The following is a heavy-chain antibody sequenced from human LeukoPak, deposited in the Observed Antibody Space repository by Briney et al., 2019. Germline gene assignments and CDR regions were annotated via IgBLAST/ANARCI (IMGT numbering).Heavy chain of an antibody. V-gene: IGHV1-2*02. Sequence: ASVKVSCKASGYTFTGYYMHWVRQAPGQGLEWMGWINPNSGGTNYAQKFQGRVTMTRDTSISTAYMELSRLRSDDTAVYYCARTRGSWTTGYYYYYMDVWGKGTTVTVSS. CDR1: GYTFTGYY. CDR2: INPNSGGT. D-gene: IGHD6-13*01. J-gene: IGHJ6*03. CDR3: ARTRGSWTTGYYYYYMDV.